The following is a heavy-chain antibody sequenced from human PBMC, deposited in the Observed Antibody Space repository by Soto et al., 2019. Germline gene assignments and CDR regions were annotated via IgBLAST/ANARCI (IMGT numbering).Heavy chain of an antibody. Sequence: EVQLAESGGGLAQPGGSLRLSCAASGFTLSGYVMDWVRQAPGKGLEYVSGISSNGVGTYYANSVQGRFTISRDNSKNTVYLQMGSLRPEDMAVYYCARRARPDFYYMDVWGNGTTVTVS. V-gene: IGHV3-64*01. D-gene: IGHD6-6*01. J-gene: IGHJ6*03. CDR3: ARRARPDFYYMDV. CDR2: ISSNGVGT. CDR1: GFTLSGYV.